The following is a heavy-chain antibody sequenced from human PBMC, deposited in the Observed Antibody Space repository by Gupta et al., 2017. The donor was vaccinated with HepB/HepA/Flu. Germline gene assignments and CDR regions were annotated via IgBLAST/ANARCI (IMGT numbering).Heavy chain of an antibody. CDR1: GGSISTYY. CDR2: IYYSGIT. J-gene: IGHJ6*02. Sequence: QVQLQESGPGLVKRSETLSLTCTVSGGSISTYYWNWIRQPPGKGLEWIGYIYYSGITNYNPSLKSRVTMSVDTSKNQLSLKLSSVTAADTAVYYCVRLIQYYYGMDVWGQGTAVTVSS. V-gene: IGHV4-59*08. CDR3: VRLIQYYYGMDV.